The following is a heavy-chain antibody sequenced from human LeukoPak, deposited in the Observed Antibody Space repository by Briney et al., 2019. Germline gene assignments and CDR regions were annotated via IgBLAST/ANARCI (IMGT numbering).Heavy chain of an antibody. D-gene: IGHD6-19*01. CDR2: IYYSGST. J-gene: IGHJ5*02. CDR1: GGSISSSSYY. V-gene: IGHV4-39*07. Sequence: PSETLSLTCTVSGGSISSSSYYWGWIRQPPGKGLEWIGSIYYSGSTYYNPSLKSRVTISVDKSKNQFSLKLSSVTAADTAVYYCARGVSGWSVGWFDPWGQGTLVTVSS. CDR3: ARGVSGWSVGWFDP.